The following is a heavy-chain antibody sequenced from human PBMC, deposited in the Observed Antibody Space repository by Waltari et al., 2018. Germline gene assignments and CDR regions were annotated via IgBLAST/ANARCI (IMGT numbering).Heavy chain of an antibody. CDR2: IWPDGSNS. J-gene: IGHJ3*01. D-gene: IGHD6-6*01. CDR1: GFSFSTSG. V-gene: IGHV3-33*01. CDR3: ARNIEDRHERAFDL. Sequence: QEQLVESGGGVVQPGTSLRLSCAASGFSFSTSGMHWVRQAPGQGLGWVAVIWPDGSNSYYREAVKGRFTISRDNSKNTLYLQMNSLRAEDTALYYCARNIEDRHERAFDLWGQGTMVTVSS.